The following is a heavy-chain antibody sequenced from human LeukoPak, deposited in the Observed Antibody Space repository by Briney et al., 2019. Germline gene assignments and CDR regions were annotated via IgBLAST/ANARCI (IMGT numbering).Heavy chain of an antibody. CDR3: ASLIRSDAFDI. Sequence: TGGSLRLSRAASGFTVSSNYMSWVRQAPGKGLEWASVINSGGSTYYADSVKGRFTISRDNSKNTLYLQMNSLRAEDTAVYYCASLIRSDAFDIWGQGTMVTVSS. J-gene: IGHJ3*02. V-gene: IGHV3-53*01. CDR2: INSGGST. D-gene: IGHD4-17*01. CDR1: GFTVSSNY.